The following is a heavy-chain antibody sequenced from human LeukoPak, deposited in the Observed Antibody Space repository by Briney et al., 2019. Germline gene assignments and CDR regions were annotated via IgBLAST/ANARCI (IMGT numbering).Heavy chain of an antibody. Sequence: SETLSLTCTVSGGSISTYYWSWIRQPPGKGLEWIGYIYYNGATDYNPSLKSRVTISVDTSKNQLSLRLTSVTAADTAMYYCGRNAAYCIDLWGQGTLVTVSS. CDR1: GGSISTYY. CDR2: IYYNGAT. V-gene: IGHV4-59*12. D-gene: IGHD2-15*01. CDR3: GRNAAYCIDL. J-gene: IGHJ1*01.